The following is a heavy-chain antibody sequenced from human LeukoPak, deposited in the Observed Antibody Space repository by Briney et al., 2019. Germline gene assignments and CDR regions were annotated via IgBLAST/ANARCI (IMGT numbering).Heavy chain of an antibody. CDR1: GLTLSSYW. CDR3: VRDSNLSFDY. D-gene: IGHD1-14*01. Sequence: GGSPRLSCAASGLTLSSYWMHWVRQAPGKGLVWVSHINTDGTATTYADSVKGRFTIPRDNAKNTLYLQMNSLRAEDTAVYYCVRDSNLSFDYWGQGALVTVSS. J-gene: IGHJ4*02. CDR2: INTDGTAT. V-gene: IGHV3-74*01.